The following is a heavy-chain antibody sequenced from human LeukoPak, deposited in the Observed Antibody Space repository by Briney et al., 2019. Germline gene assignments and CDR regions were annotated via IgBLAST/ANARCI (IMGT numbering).Heavy chain of an antibody. Sequence: ASVKVSCKASGYTFTGFYMHWVRQAPGQGLEWMGWINPHSADTGYAQKFLGRVTMTRDMSISTIYMELTRLRSDDTALYYCARWDGYSSSPDYWGQGTLATVSS. CDR2: INPHSADT. D-gene: IGHD6-13*01. CDR3: ARWDGYSSSPDY. J-gene: IGHJ4*02. V-gene: IGHV1-2*02. CDR1: GYTFTGFY.